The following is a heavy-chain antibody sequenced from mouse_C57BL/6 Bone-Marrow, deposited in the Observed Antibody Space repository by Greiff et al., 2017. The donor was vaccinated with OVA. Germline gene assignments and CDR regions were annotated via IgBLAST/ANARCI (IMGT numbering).Heavy chain of an antibody. Sequence: EVHLVESGGGLVQPGGSLSLSCAASGFTFTDYYMSWVRQPPGKALEWLGFIRNKASGYTTEYSASVKGRFTISRDNSQSILYLQMNALRAEDSATYYCARWEITGLFAYWGQGTLVTVSA. CDR3: ARWEITGLFAY. V-gene: IGHV7-3*01. CDR1: GFTFTDYY. J-gene: IGHJ3*01. CDR2: IRNKASGYTT. D-gene: IGHD2-4*01.